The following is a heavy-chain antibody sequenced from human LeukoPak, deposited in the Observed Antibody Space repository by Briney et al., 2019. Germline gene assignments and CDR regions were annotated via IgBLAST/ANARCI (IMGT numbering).Heavy chain of an antibody. CDR3: TTRRQDGW. V-gene: IGHV3-15*01. CDR2: IKSKSDGGTI. D-gene: IGHD2-15*01. CDR1: GFTVSSGW. Sequence: PGGSLRLSCATSGFTVSSGWMIWVRQAPGKGMEWVGRIKSKSDGGTIDYAAPVKGRFTISRDDSRNTLYLQMNSLKTEDTAVYYCTTRRQDGWWGQGTLVTVS. J-gene: IGHJ4*02.